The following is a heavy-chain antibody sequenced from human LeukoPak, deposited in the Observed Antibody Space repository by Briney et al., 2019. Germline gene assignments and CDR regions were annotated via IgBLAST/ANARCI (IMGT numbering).Heavy chain of an antibody. Sequence: GGSLRISCAASGFTFSSYGMHWVRQAPGKGLEWVTFIRYDGSNKYYADSVKGRFTISRDNSKNTLNLHMNSLRAEDTAVYYCAKDPTHYRVWDYYETIGLSYWGQGTLVTVSS. D-gene: IGHD3-22*01. J-gene: IGHJ4*02. V-gene: IGHV3-30*02. CDR1: GFTFSSYG. CDR3: AKDPTHYRVWDYYETIGLSY. CDR2: IRYDGSNK.